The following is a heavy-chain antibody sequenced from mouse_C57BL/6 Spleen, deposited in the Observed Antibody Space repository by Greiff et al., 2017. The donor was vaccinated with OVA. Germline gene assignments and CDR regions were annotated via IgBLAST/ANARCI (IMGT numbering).Heavy chain of an antibody. V-gene: IGHV5-12*01. CDR2: ISNGGGST. Sequence: EVKVEESGGGLVQPGGSLKLSCAASGFTFSDYYMYWVRQTPEKRLEWVAYISNGGGSTYYPDTVKGRFTISRDNAKNTLYLQMSRLKSEDTAMYYCARPNYYGSSPWYFDVWGTGTTVTVSS. J-gene: IGHJ1*03. D-gene: IGHD1-1*01. CDR1: GFTFSDYY. CDR3: ARPNYYGSSPWYFDV.